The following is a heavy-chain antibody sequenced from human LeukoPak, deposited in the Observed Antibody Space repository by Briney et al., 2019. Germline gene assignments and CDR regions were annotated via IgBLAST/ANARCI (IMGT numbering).Heavy chain of an antibody. Sequence: PSETLSLTCTVSGGSISSGDYYWSWIRQPPGKCLEWIGYIYYSGSTYYNPSLKSRVTISVDTSKNQFSLKLSSVTAADTAVYYCARLSDPGAFDIWGQGTMVTVSS. CDR2: IYYSGST. CDR3: ARLSDPGAFDI. V-gene: IGHV4-30-4*01. D-gene: IGHD2/OR15-2a*01. CDR1: GGSISSGDYY. J-gene: IGHJ3*02.